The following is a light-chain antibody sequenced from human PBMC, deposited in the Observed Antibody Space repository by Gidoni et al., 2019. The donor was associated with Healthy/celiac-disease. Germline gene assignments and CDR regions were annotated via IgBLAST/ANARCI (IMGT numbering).Light chain of an antibody. CDR3: QQYDNLPIT. V-gene: IGKV1-33*01. CDR1: QDISNY. J-gene: IGKJ5*01. Sequence: DIQMTQSPSSLSASVGDRVTITCQARQDISNYLNWYQQKPGEAPKLLIYDASNLETGVPSRFSGSGSGTDFTLTISSLQPEDIATYYCQQYDNLPITFGQGTRLEIK. CDR2: DAS.